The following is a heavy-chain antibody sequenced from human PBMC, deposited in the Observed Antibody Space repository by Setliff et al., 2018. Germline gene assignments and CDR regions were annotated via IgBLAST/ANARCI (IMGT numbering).Heavy chain of an antibody. CDR1: GGSFSGYY. CDR2: INHSGST. D-gene: IGHD3-10*01. Sequence: SETLSLTCAVYGGSFSGYYWSWIRQPPGKGLEWIGEINHSGSTNYNPSLKSRVTISVDTSKNQFSLKLSSVTAADTAVYYCARDPWFGEGDAFDIWGQGTMVTVSS. J-gene: IGHJ3*02. V-gene: IGHV4-34*01. CDR3: ARDPWFGEGDAFDI.